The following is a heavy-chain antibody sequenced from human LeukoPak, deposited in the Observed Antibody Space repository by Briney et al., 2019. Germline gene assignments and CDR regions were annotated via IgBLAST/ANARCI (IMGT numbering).Heavy chain of an antibody. CDR2: INPSGGST. CDR1: GYSFTSYY. Sequence: ASVKVSCKASGYSFTSYYIHWVRLAPGQGLEWMRVINPSGGSTRYAQKFQDRVTMTRDMSTSTVYMELSSLRSEDTAVYYCARGRLLAGPPFDYWGQGTLVTVSS. CDR3: ARGRLLAGPPFDY. J-gene: IGHJ4*02. D-gene: IGHD2-21*01. V-gene: IGHV1-46*01.